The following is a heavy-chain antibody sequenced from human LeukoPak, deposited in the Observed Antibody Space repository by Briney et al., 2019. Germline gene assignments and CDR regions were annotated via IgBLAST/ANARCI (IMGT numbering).Heavy chain of an antibody. CDR2: IFHSGST. V-gene: IGHV4-4*02. CDR1: GGSISSSNW. CDR3: ASTGGRDGYKSLGLDRQGLGLDYYYYYYMDV. Sequence: PSETLSLTCAVSGGSISSSNWWSWVRPPPGKGLEWIGEIFHSGSTNYNPSLKSRVTISVDKSKNQFSLKLSSVTAADTAVYYCASTGGRDGYKSLGLDRQGLGLDYYYYYYMDVWGKGTTVTVSS. D-gene: IGHD5-24*01. J-gene: IGHJ6*03.